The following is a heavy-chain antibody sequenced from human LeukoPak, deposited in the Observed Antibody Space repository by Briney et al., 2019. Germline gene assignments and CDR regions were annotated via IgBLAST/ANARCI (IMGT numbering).Heavy chain of an antibody. D-gene: IGHD3-10*01. CDR1: GFGFTFNKYG. CDR2: ISSTGDST. Sequence: GGSLRLSCAASGFGFTFNKYGMSWVRQAPGKGLEWVSAISSTGDSTYYADSVKGRFTGSSDNSKSTLYLEMNSLRAEDTAVYFCARGNGPGSFLIDYLGQGALVTVSS. CDR3: ARGNGPGSFLIDY. V-gene: IGHV3-23*01. J-gene: IGHJ4*02.